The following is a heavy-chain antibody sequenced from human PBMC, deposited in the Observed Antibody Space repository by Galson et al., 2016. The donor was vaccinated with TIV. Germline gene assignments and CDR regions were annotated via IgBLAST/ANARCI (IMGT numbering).Heavy chain of an antibody. CDR2: IYWDEDK. D-gene: IGHD2-15*01. CDR1: GFSLTTRGVG. Sequence: PALVKPPQTLTLTCTFSGFSLTTRGVGVAWIRQPPRKALEWLAFIYWDEDKRYAPSLRNRLTVTKDPSKNQVVLTLTDLDPADTGTYYCAHRKTGSRHLDAFDIWGQGTMVTVSS. V-gene: IGHV2-5*05. CDR3: AHRKTGSRHLDAFDI. J-gene: IGHJ3*02.